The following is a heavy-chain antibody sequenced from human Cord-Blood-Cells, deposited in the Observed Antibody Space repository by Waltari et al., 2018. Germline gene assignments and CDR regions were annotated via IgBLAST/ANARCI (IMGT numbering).Heavy chain of an antibody. CDR1: GGSFSGYY. J-gene: IGHJ6*02. Sequence: QVQLQQWGAGLLKPSETLSLTCAVYGGSFSGYYWRWLRQPPGKGLEWIGEINHSGSTNYNPSLKSRVTISVDTSKNQFSLKLSSVTAADTAVYYCARRYYDFWSGYQDGMDVWGQGTTVTVSS. D-gene: IGHD3-3*01. V-gene: IGHV4-34*01. CDR3: ARRYYDFWSGYQDGMDV. CDR2: INHSGST.